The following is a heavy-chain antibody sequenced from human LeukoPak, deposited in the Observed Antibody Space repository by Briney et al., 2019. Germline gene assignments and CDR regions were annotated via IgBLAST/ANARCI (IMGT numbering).Heavy chain of an antibody. CDR2: INSDGINT. J-gene: IGHJ4*02. D-gene: IGHD5-24*01. V-gene: IGHV3-74*01. Sequence: GGSLRLSCAASGFTFSNYWMHWVRQAPGKGLVWVSRINSDGINTSYADSVKGRFTISRDNAKNTLNLQMNSLRAEDTAVYYCARDRDADGFDYWGQGTLVTVSS. CDR1: GFTFSNYW. CDR3: ARDRDADGFDY.